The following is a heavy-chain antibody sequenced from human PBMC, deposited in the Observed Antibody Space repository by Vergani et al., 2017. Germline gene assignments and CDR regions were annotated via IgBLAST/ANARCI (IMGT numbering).Heavy chain of an antibody. J-gene: IGHJ4*02. D-gene: IGHD1-26*01. CDR2: IKSKTDGGTT. Sequence: EVQLVESGGGLVKPGGSLRRSCAASGFTFSNAWMSWVRQAPGKGLEWVGRIKSKTDGGTTDYAAPVKGRLTISRDDSKNTLYLQMNSLKTEDTAVYYCTRAYSGSYRKSYYFDYWGQGTLVTVSS. V-gene: IGHV3-15*01. CDR3: TRAYSGSYRKSYYFDY. CDR1: GFTFSNAW.